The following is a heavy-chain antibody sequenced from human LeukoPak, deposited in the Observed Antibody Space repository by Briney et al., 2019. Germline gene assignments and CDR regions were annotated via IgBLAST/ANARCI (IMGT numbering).Heavy chain of an antibody. V-gene: IGHV1-69*04. D-gene: IGHD3-10*01. CDR1: GGSFSNYV. J-gene: IGHJ5*02. Sequence: GASVKVSCKASGGSFSNYVITWVRQAPGQGLEWMGRIIPVLGVSNFAQKFQGRVTMTRNTSISTAYMELSSLRSEDTAVYYCARGWAGEFDPWGQGTLVTVSS. CDR3: ARGWAGEFDP. CDR2: IIPVLGVS.